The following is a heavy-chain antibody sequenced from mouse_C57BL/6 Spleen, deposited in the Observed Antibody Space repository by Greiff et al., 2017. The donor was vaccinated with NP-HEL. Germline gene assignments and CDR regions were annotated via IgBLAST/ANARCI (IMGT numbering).Heavy chain of an antibody. CDR3: ARRDYYGSRDFDV. J-gene: IGHJ1*03. D-gene: IGHD1-1*01. Sequence: QVQLQQSGPELVKPGASVKISCKASGYAFSSSWMNWVKQRPGKGLEWIGRIYPGDGDTNYNGKFKGKATLTADKSSGTAYMQLSSLTSEDSAVYFCARRDYYGSRDFDVWGTGTTVTVSS. CDR1: GYAFSSSW. V-gene: IGHV1-82*01. CDR2: IYPGDGDT.